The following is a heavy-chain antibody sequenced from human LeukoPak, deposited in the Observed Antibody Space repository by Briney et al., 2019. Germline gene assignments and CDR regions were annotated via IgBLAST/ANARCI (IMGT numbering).Heavy chain of an antibody. J-gene: IGHJ4*02. V-gene: IGHV3-9*01. CDR2: SSCNSGSI. CDR1: GFTFDVYA. D-gene: IGHD3-16*02. CDR3: AKDITPSQGSYLSD. Sequence: GGSLRLSCAPPGFTFDVYAMHWVRQAPGKGVEWVSGSSCNSGSIGYADAVKGRFTISRNNAKNLLYLQMNSLRAEETALYYCAKDITPSQGSYLSDWGQGTLVTVSS.